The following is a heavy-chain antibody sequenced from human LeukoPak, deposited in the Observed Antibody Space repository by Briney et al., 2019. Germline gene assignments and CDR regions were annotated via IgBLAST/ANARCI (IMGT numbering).Heavy chain of an antibody. CDR3: ARQYSGYDPFDY. CDR1: GGSISSSSYY. CDR2: IYYSGST. D-gene: IGHD5-12*01. Sequence: MSSETLSLTCAVSGGSISSSSYYWGWIRQPPGKGLEWIGSIYYSGSTYYNPSLKSRVTISVDTSKNQFSLKLSSVTAADTAVYYCARQYSGYDPFDYWGQGTLVTVSS. J-gene: IGHJ4*02. V-gene: IGHV4-39*01.